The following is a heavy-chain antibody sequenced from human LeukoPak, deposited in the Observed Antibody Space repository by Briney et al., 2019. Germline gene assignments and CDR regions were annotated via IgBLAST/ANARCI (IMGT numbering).Heavy chain of an antibody. Sequence: ASVKVSCKASGYTFTSYAINWVRQAPGQGLEWMGWINTDTGNSTFAQDFTGRFVFSLETSVSTAYLQINNLKAEDTAVYYCARARIIALRGITNMGFDPWGQGTLVTVSS. CDR1: GYTFTSYA. J-gene: IGHJ5*02. V-gene: IGHV7-4-1*02. D-gene: IGHD3-10*01. CDR3: ARARIIALRGITNMGFDP. CDR2: INTDTGNS.